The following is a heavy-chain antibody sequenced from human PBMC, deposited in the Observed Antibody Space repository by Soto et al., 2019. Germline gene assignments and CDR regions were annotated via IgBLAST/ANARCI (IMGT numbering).Heavy chain of an antibody. CDR1: GGSISSGGYY. Sequence: QVQLQESGPGLVKPSQTLSLTCTVSGGSISSGGYYWSWIRQHPGKGLEWIGYIYYSGSTYYNPSLKSRFTISVDTSKNQFSLKLSSVTAADTAVYYCARVYPNYYYYYMDVWGKGTTVTVSS. V-gene: IGHV4-31*03. CDR3: ARVYPNYYYYYMDV. CDR2: IYYSGST. D-gene: IGHD3-16*02. J-gene: IGHJ6*03.